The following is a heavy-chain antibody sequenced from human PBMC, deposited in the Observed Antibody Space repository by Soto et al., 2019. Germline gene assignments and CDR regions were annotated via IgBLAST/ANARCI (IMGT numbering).Heavy chain of an antibody. CDR2: ISFDGNIK. J-gene: IGHJ4*02. CDR1: GFTFISYE. D-gene: IGHD6-19*01. Sequence: GGSLRLSCAASGFTFISYEMNWVRQAPGKGLEWVSVISFDGNIKYYTGSVKGRFTISRDNSKNTLHLQVNSLRTEDTALYYCARAPGHSVHSSGWQIDYWGQGTLVTVSS. CDR3: ARAPGHSVHSSGWQIDY. V-gene: IGHV3-30-3*01.